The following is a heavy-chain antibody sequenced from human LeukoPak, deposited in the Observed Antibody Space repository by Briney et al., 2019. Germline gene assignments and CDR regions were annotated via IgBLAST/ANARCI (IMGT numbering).Heavy chain of an antibody. CDR1: GITFNYYT. J-gene: IGHJ3*02. Sequence: GGSLRLSCTASGITFNYYTMNWVRQAPGKGLVWVSRISGDEIWTSYADSVKGRFIISRDNAKDTLYLQMNSLRTEDTAVYYCAREYNSGPKQTDAFDIWGQGTMVTVSS. V-gene: IGHV3-74*01. D-gene: IGHD3-22*01. CDR2: ISGDEIWT. CDR3: AREYNSGPKQTDAFDI.